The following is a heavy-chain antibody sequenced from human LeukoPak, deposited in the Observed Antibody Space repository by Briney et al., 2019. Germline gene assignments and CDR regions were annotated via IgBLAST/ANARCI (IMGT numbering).Heavy chain of an antibody. CDR1: GFTFSGSA. Sequence: GGSLRLSCAASGFTFSGSAMHWVRQASGKGLEWVVRIRDKANSYATAYAASVKGRFTVSRDDSKNTAYLQMNSLKTEDTAVYYCTKWDQADYPFDFWGQGTLVTVSS. J-gene: IGHJ4*02. CDR2: IRDKANSYAT. D-gene: IGHD4-11*01. CDR3: TKWDQADYPFDF. V-gene: IGHV3-73*01.